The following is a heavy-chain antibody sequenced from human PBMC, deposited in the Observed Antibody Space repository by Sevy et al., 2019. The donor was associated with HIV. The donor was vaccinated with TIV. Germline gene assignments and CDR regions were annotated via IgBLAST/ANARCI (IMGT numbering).Heavy chain of an antibody. J-gene: IGHJ4*02. CDR3: AKFSGTFWGPLDY. CDR1: GFTFDDYA. D-gene: IGHD3-16*01. V-gene: IGHV3-9*01. Sequence: GGSLGLSCAASGFTFDDYAMHWVRQAPGKGLEWVSGISWNSGNIGYADSVKGRFTISRDNAKNSLYLQMNSLRAEDTALYYCAKFSGTFWGPLDYWGQGTLVTVSS. CDR2: ISWNSGNI.